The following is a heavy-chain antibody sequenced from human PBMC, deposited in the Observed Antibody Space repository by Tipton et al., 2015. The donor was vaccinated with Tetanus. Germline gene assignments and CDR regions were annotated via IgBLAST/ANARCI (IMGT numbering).Heavy chain of an antibody. D-gene: IGHD2-15*01. V-gene: IGHV1-2*02. CDR2: INPNSGGT. J-gene: IGHJ4*02. CDR1: GYTFTGYY. Sequence: QVQLVQSGAEVKKPGASVKVSCKASGYTFTGYYMHWVRQAPGQGLEWMGWINPNSGGTNYAQKFQGRVTMTRDTSISTAYMELSRLRSDDTAVYYCAREGGCSGGSCYDTYYFDYWGQGTLVTVSS. CDR3: AREGGCSGGSCYDTYYFDY.